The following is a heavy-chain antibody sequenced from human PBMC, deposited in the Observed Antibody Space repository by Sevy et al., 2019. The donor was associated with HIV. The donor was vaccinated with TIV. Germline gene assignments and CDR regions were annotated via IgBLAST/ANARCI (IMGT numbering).Heavy chain of an antibody. CDR1: GFTFGDYA. CDR3: TRDYSGSWFPTPTRNVNAFDI. V-gene: IGHV3-49*03. Sequence: GGSLRLSCTASGFTFGDYAMSWFRQAPGKGLEWVGFIRSKAYGGTTEYAASVKGRFTISRDDSKSIAYLQMNSLKTEDTAVYYCTRDYSGSWFPTPTRNVNAFDIWGQGTMVTVSS. CDR2: IRSKAYGGTT. J-gene: IGHJ3*02. D-gene: IGHD6-13*01.